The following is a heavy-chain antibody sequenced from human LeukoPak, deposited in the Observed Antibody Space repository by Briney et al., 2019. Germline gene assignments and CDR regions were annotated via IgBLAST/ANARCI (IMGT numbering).Heavy chain of an antibody. CDR3: ARVRVEYYYDSSGYYYGTPFDY. J-gene: IGHJ4*02. Sequence: PSETLSLTCTVSGGSISSYYWSWIRQPPGKGLEWIGYIYYSGSTNYNPSLKSRVTISVDTSKNQFSLKLSSVTAADTAVYYCARVRVEYYYDSSGYYYGTPFDYWGQGTLVTVSS. V-gene: IGHV4-59*01. CDR2: IYYSGST. CDR1: GGSISSYY. D-gene: IGHD3-22*01.